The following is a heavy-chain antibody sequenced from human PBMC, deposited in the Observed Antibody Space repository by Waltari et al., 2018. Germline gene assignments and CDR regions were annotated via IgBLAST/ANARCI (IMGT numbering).Heavy chain of an antibody. CDR3: ARRDDYGDDPFWT. CDR2: IRSSGSTS. V-gene: IGHV3-48*03. Sequence: EEHLVESGGGLVQPGGSLRLSCAASGFIFSNYEMNWIRQAPGKGLEWVSYIRSSGSTSYYADSAKSRFTISRDNAKNSLYLQMNSLRAEDTAVYYCARRDDYGDDPFWTWGQGTLVTVSS. CDR1: GFIFSNYE. D-gene: IGHD4-17*01. J-gene: IGHJ5*02.